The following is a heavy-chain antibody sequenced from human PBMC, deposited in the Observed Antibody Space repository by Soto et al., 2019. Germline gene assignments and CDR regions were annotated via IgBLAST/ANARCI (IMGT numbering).Heavy chain of an antibody. D-gene: IGHD4-17*01. CDR1: GFTFSSYA. V-gene: IGHV3-30-3*01. CDR2: ISYDGTYK. CDR3: ARALSGTATHYTTDY. Sequence: QVQLVESGGGVVQPGRSLRLSCAASGFTFSSYAMNWVRQAPGKGLEWVAVISYDGTYKYYADSVKGRFTISRDNSKNTLYLQMNSLRPEDTAVYYCARALSGTATHYTTDYWGQGTLVTVSS. J-gene: IGHJ4*02.